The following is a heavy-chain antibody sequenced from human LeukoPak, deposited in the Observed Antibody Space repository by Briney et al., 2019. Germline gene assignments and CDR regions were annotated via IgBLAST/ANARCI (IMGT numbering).Heavy chain of an antibody. CDR2: IYYSGST. Sequence: SETLSLTCTVSGGSISSSSYYWGWIRQPLGKGLEWIGSIYYSGSTYYNPSLKSRVTISVDTSKNQFSLKLSSVTAADTAVYYCARKIVVVPAASAGWFDPWGQGTLVTVSS. CDR3: ARKIVVVPAASAGWFDP. D-gene: IGHD2-2*01. V-gene: IGHV4-39*07. J-gene: IGHJ5*02. CDR1: GGSISSSSYY.